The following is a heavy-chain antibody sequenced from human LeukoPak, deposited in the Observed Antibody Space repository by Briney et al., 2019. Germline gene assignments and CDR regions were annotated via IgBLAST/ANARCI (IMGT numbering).Heavy chain of an antibody. V-gene: IGHV1-69*13. Sequence: ASVKVSCKASGGTFSSYAISWVRQAPGQGLEWMGGIIPIFGTANYAQKFQGRDTIIADESTSTAYMELSSLRSEDTAVYYCARAPITIPLNWFDPWGQGTLVTVSS. CDR2: IIPIFGTA. CDR1: GGTFSSYA. CDR3: ARAPITIPLNWFDP. D-gene: IGHD3-3*01. J-gene: IGHJ5*02.